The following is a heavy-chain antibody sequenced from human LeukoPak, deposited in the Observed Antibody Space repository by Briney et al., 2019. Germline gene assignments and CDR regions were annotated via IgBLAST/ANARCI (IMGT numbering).Heavy chain of an antibody. D-gene: IGHD3-10*01. J-gene: IGHJ5*02. CDR3: ARIVDYYGSGSYFAPNWFDP. V-gene: IGHV4-4*07. CDR2: IYTSGST. CDR1: GGSISSYY. Sequence: SETLSLTCTVSGGSISSYYWSWIRQPAGKGLEWIGRIYTSGSTNYNPSLKSRVTMSVDTSKNQFSLKLSSVTAADTAVYYCARIVDYYGSGSYFAPNWFDPWGQGTLVTVSS.